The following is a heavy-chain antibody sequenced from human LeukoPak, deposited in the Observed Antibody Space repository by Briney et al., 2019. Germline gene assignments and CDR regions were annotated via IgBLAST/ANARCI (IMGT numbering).Heavy chain of an antibody. J-gene: IGHJ4*02. CDR3: AKGSGIAVAGALDY. D-gene: IGHD6-19*01. Sequence: GGSLRLSCAAPGFTFSPYSMNWVRQAPGKGLEWVAYISSGSSPLYYADSVKGRFTISRDNAKNSLYLQMNSLRAEDTALYYCAKGSGIAVAGALDYWGQGTLVTVSS. CDR1: GFTFSPYS. V-gene: IGHV3-48*04. CDR2: ISSGSSPL.